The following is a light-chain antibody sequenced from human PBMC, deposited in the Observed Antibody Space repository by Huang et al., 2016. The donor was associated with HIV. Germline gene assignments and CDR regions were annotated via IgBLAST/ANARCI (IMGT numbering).Light chain of an antibody. CDR2: GVS. CDR1: RSVSTN. CDR3: QQYNNWPLT. V-gene: IGKV3-15*01. J-gene: IGKJ4*01. Sequence: EIVMTQSPATLSVSLGERATLSCRASRSVSTNLAWYQQKPGQAPRLLIYGVSTRATGIPARCSGSGSGKEFTLTIRSLQSEDFAVYHCQQYNNWPLTFGGGTKVEIK.